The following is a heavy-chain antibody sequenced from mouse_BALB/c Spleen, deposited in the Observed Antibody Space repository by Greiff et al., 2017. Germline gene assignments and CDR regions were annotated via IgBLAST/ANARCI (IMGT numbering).Heavy chain of an antibody. V-gene: IGHV1-5*01. CDR2: IYPGNSDT. D-gene: IGHD2-1*01. Sequence: EVKLQESGTVLARPGASVKMSCKASGYTFTSYWMHWVKQRPGQGLEWIGAIYPGNSDTSYNQKFKGKAKLTAVISTSTAYMELSSLTNEDSAVYYCTRDYGNYGTLRYFDVWGAGTTVTVSS. J-gene: IGHJ1*01. CDR1: GYTFTSYW. CDR3: TRDYGNYGTLRYFDV.